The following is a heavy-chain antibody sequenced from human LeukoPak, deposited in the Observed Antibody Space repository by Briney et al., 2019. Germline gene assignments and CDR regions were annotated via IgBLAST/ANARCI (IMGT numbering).Heavy chain of an antibody. V-gene: IGHV5-51*01. D-gene: IGHD2-8*02. J-gene: IGHJ4*02. Sequence: GESLQTSCQGSGYIFTSYWIGWVRQVPGKGLEWMGIIYPGDSDTRYSPSFQGQVTISADKSISTAYLQWSSLKASDTAMYYCARGHGGVTYYFDYWGQGTLVTVSS. CDR1: GYIFTSYW. CDR3: ARGHGGVTYYFDY. CDR2: IYPGDSDT.